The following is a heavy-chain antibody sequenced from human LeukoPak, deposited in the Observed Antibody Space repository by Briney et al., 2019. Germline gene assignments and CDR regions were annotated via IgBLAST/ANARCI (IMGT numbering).Heavy chain of an antibody. CDR1: GFTFSSYG. V-gene: IGHV3-23*01. CDR2: ISDSGSDT. CDR3: AKRVPYSSSSVYFDS. J-gene: IGHJ4*02. Sequence: GGSLRLSCAASGFTFSSYGMNGVRQAPGKGLEWVSAISDSGSDTYYADSVKGRFTISRDNSKNTLYLQMNGLRADDTAVYYCAKRVPYSSSSVYFDSWGQGTLVTVSS. D-gene: IGHD6-6*01.